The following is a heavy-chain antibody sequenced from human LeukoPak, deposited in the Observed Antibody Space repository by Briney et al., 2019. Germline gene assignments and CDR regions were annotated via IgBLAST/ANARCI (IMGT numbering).Heavy chain of an antibody. CDR1: GFSVSDHY. Sequence: GGSLRLSCVVSGFSVSDHYMSWVRQAPGKGLQWLSVIFADDLTYYEDSVKGRFTISRDRSQNTLYLQMNSLRAEDTAVYYCARSVVSYSGSSDDYWGQGTLVTVSS. D-gene: IGHD1-26*01. CDR2: IFADDLT. V-gene: IGHV3-53*01. J-gene: IGHJ4*02. CDR3: ARSVVSYSGSSDDY.